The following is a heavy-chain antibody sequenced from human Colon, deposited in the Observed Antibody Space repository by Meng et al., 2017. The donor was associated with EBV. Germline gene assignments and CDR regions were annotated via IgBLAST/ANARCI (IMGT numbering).Heavy chain of an antibody. J-gene: IGHJ4*02. V-gene: IGHV4-4*02. CDR3: ARGKQDAWELLAY. CDR1: GVSISSNIR. D-gene: IGHD1-26*01. CDR2: IDDSGST. Sequence: QVHRQGGGPGRGKPSGTLSLTCGVSGVSISSNIRWTWVRQPPGKGLEWIGDIDDSGSTNYNPSLNSRISISLDKSKNHFSLKVNSVTAADTAVYYCARGKQDAWELLAYWGQGALVTVSS.